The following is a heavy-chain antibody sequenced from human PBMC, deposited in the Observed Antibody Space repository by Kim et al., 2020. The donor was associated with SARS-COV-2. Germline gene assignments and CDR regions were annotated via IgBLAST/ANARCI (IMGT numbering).Heavy chain of an antibody. V-gene: IGHV5-51*01. CDR3: ARQEGGFDAFDI. J-gene: IGHJ3*02. D-gene: IGHD1-26*01. Sequence: RYSPSFPGQVTISADKSISTAYLQWSSLKASDTAMYYCARQEGGFDAFDIWGQGTMVTVSS.